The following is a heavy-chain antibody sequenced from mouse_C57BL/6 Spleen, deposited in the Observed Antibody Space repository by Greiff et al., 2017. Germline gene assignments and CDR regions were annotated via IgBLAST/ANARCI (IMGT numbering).Heavy chain of an antibody. Sequence: QVQLKESGAELVKPGASVKISCKASGYAFSSYWMNWVKQRPGKGLEWIGQIYPGDGDTNYNGKFKGKATLTADKSSSTAYMQLSSLTSEDSAVYFCARGDDYGAWFAYWGQGTLVTVSA. D-gene: IGHD2-4*01. CDR2: IYPGDGDT. CDR1: GYAFSSYW. V-gene: IGHV1-80*01. J-gene: IGHJ3*01. CDR3: ARGDDYGAWFAY.